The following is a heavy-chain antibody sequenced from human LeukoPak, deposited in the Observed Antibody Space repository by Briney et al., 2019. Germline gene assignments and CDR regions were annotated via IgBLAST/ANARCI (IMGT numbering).Heavy chain of an antibody. J-gene: IGHJ4*02. Sequence: GGSLRLSCAASGFTFSQYWMHWVRQAPGEGLVWVSRIESDGGRTDYADSVRGRFTVSRDNAKSSLYLQMNNLRAEDTAVYYCARETASCGGDCYDYWGQGTLVTVSS. D-gene: IGHD2-21*01. V-gene: IGHV3-74*01. CDR3: ARETASCGGDCYDY. CDR2: IESDGGRT. CDR1: GFTFSQYW.